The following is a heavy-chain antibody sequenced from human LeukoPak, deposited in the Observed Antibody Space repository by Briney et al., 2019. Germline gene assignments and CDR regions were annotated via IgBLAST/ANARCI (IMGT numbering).Heavy chain of an antibody. J-gene: IGHJ4*02. CDR2: ISSSSSTI. CDR1: GFKFSSYS. V-gene: IGHV3-48*02. CDR3: ARDISGIPANLRLFDS. D-gene: IGHD2-2*01. Sequence: GGSLRLSCAASGFKFSSYSMDWVRQAPGKGLEWVSYISSSSSTIYYADSVKGRFTISRDNAKSSLYLQMNSLRDEDTAIYYCARDISGIPANLRLFDSWGQGTLVTVSS.